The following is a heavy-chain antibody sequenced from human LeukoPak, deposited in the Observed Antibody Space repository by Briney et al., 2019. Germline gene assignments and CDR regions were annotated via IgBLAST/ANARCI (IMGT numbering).Heavy chain of an antibody. V-gene: IGHV4-34*01. D-gene: IGHD1-26*01. CDR1: GFTFSSYA. J-gene: IGHJ4*02. CDR3: ARSPPLAEPPYDY. Sequence: PGGSLRLSCAASGFTFSSYAMSWVRQPPGKGLEWIGEINHSGSTNYNPSLKSRVTISVDTSKNQFSLKLSSVTAADTAVYYCARSPPLAEPPYDYWGQGTLVTVSS. CDR2: INHSGST.